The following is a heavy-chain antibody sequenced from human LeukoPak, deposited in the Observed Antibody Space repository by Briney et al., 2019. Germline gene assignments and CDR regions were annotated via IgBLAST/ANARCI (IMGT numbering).Heavy chain of an antibody. Sequence: PGRSLRLSCAASGFTFSSYGMHWVRQAPGKGLEWVAVISYDGSNKYYADSVKGRFTISRDNSKNTLYLQMNSLRAEDTAVYYCAKEYGSGSYGYYMDVWGKGTTVTISS. V-gene: IGHV3-30*18. CDR3: AKEYGSGSYGYYMDV. CDR1: GFTFSSYG. CDR2: ISYDGSNK. J-gene: IGHJ6*03. D-gene: IGHD3-10*01.